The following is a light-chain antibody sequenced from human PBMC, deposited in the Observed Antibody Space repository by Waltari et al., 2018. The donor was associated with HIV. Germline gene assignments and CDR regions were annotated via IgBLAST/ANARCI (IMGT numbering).Light chain of an antibody. Sequence: EIVLTQTPGTLSLSPGESATLSCRASQSLRPNSLAWYQQKPGQAPRLLISGTSSRATGVPDRFSGIGSGTDFILTINRLDPEDFAVYYCQQYDNAPYTFGQGTRLEIK. J-gene: IGKJ2*01. CDR3: QQYDNAPYT. CDR1: QSLRPNS. CDR2: GTS. V-gene: IGKV3-20*01.